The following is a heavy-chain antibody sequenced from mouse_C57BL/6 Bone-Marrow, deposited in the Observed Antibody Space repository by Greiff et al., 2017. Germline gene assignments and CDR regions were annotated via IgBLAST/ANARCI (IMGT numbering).Heavy chain of an antibody. CDR2: IYPRSGST. CDR1: GYTFTSYG. D-gene: IGHD1-1*01. V-gene: IGHV1-81*01. J-gene: IGHJ3*01. Sequence: QVQLQQSGAELARPGASVKLSCKASGYTFTSYGISWVKQRTGQGLEWIGEIYPRSGSTYYNEKFKGKATLTADNSSSTAYMELRSLTSEDSAVYLGAREVSYGSGSSWFAYWGQGTLVTVSA. CDR3: AREVSYGSGSSWFAY.